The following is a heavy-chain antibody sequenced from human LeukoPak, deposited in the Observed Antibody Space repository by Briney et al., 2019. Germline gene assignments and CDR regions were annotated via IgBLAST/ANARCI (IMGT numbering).Heavy chain of an antibody. CDR1: GGSISSYY. CDR3: AREFSSGWYDP. CDR2: ICYGGST. Sequence: PSETLSLTCTVSGGSISSYYWSWIRQPPGKGLEWIGYICYGGSTNYNPSHKSRVTISVDTSKNQFSLKLSSVTAADTAVYYCAREFSSGWYDPWGQGTLVTVSS. V-gene: IGHV4-59*01. D-gene: IGHD6-19*01. J-gene: IGHJ5*02.